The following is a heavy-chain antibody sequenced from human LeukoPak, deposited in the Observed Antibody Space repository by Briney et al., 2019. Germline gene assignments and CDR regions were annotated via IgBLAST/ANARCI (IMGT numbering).Heavy chain of an antibody. V-gene: IGHV3-48*03. CDR2: ISSSGSTI. J-gene: IGHJ4*01. Sequence: PGGSLRLSCAASGFTFSSYEMNWVRQAPGKGLEWVSYISSSGSTIYYADSVKGRFTISRDNAKNSLYLQMNSLRAEDTAVFYCARDHPDCTNGVCYKSGFDYWGQGTLVTVSS. CDR3: ARDHPDCTNGVCYKSGFDY. D-gene: IGHD2-8*01. CDR1: GFTFSSYE.